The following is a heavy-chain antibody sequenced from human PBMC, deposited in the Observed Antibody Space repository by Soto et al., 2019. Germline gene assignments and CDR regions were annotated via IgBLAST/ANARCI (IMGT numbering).Heavy chain of an antibody. CDR3: ARLDYGDYYYYGMDV. V-gene: IGHV4-39*01. D-gene: IGHD4-17*01. CDR1: GGSISSSSYY. Sequence: QLQLQESGPGLVKPSETLSLTCTVSGGSISSSSYYWGWIRQPPGKGLEWIGSIYYSGSTYYNPSLKSRVTISVDTSKNQFSLKLSSVTAADTAVYYCARLDYGDYYYYGMDVWGQGTTVTVSS. CDR2: IYYSGST. J-gene: IGHJ6*02.